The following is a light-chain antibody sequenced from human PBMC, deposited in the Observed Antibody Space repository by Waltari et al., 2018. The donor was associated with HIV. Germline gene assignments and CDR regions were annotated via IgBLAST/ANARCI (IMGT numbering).Light chain of an antibody. Sequence: DTQMTQSPSSLSASIGDRITPTCRASQNIYTFLSWYQQKSGKAPNLLIYDASSLQSGVPSRFSGSGSGTEFTLTISSLQVEDFATYYCLQSFTAPLTFGPGTKLDIK. V-gene: IGKV1-39*01. CDR1: QNIYTF. CDR3: LQSFTAPLT. CDR2: DAS. J-gene: IGKJ3*01.